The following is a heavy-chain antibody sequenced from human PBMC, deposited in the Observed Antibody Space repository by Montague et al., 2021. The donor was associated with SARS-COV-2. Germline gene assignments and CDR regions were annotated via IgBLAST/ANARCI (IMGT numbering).Heavy chain of an antibody. CDR3: ARHRKTRIAMGAVVIGYLDY. CDR2: IYYSGTT. CDR1: GASISSGGYY. Sequence: TLSLTCTVSGASISSGGYYWGWLRQHPRKGLEWIGCIYYSGTTYHXPSLKSRLTISIDTSKNQFSLKLSSVTAADTAVYYCARHRKTRIAMGAVVIGYLDYWGQGTLVTVSS. J-gene: IGHJ4*02. D-gene: IGHD3-22*01. V-gene: IGHV4-31*03.